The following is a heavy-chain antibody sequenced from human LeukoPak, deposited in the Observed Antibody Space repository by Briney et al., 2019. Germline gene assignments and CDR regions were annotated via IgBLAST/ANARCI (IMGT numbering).Heavy chain of an antibody. D-gene: IGHD6-19*01. J-gene: IGHJ4*02. CDR2: IKEDGSEK. V-gene: IGHV3-7*03. Sequence: GGSLRLSCAASGFTFSTYWMGWVRQAPGKGLEWLGNIKEDGSEKYYVDFVKGRSTISRDNAKNSLSLQMNSLRAEDTAVYYCARDRGWLVSDYWGQGTLVTVSS. CDR1: GFTFSTYW. CDR3: ARDRGWLVSDY.